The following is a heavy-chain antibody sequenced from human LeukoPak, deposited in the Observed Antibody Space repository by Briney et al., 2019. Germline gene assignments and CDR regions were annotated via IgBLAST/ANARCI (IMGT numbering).Heavy chain of an antibody. V-gene: IGHV3-7*01. CDR3: ARRKYYYDSSGYYQRIDAFDI. Sequence: PGGSLRLSCAASGFTFSSYWMSWVRQAPGKGLEWVANIKQDGSEKYYVDSAKGRFTISRDNAKNSLYLQMNSLRAEDTAVYYCARRKYYYDSSGYYQRIDAFDIWGQGTMVTVSS. CDR1: GFTFSSYW. CDR2: IKQDGSEK. D-gene: IGHD3-22*01. J-gene: IGHJ3*02.